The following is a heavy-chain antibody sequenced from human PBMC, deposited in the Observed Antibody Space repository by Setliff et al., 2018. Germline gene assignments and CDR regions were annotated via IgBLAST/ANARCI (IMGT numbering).Heavy chain of an antibody. D-gene: IGHD2-15*01. Sequence: GASVKVSCKSSGYTFTSYGITWVRQAPGQGLEWMAWISAYNGYIVYAQKFQGRVTVTTDTSTSPAYMELRSLRSDDTAVYYCARAPPKIVVTVAALDYWGQGALVTVSS. CDR2: ISAYNGYI. V-gene: IGHV1-18*01. CDR3: ARAPPKIVVTVAALDY. CDR1: GYTFTSYG. J-gene: IGHJ4*02.